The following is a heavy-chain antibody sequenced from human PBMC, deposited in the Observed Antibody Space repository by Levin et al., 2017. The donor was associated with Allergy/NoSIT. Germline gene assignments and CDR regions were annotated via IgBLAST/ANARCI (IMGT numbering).Heavy chain of an antibody. V-gene: IGHV3-73*01. CDR2: IRSKANSYAT. CDR3: VRPRYFDWSSSGPIDY. J-gene: IGHJ4*02. Sequence: GESLKISCAASGFTFSGSAMHWVRQASGKGLEWVGRIRSKANSYATAYAASVKGRFTISRDDSKNTAYLQMNSLKTEDTAVYYCVRPRYFDWSSSGPIDYWGQGTLVTVSS. D-gene: IGHD3-9*01. CDR1: GFTFSGSA.